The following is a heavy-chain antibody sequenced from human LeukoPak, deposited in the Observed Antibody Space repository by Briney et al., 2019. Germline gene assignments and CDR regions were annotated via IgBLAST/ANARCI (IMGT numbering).Heavy chain of an antibody. D-gene: IGHD2-15*01. V-gene: IGHV1-69*13. CDR1: GGTFISYA. J-gene: IGHJ4*02. Sequence: ASVKVSCKASGGTFISYAISWVRQAPGQGLEWMGGIIPILGTANYAQKFQGRVTITADESTSTAYMELSSLRSEDTAVYYCARDLLPTRYFDYWGQGTLVTVSS. CDR3: ARDLLPTRYFDY. CDR2: IIPILGTA.